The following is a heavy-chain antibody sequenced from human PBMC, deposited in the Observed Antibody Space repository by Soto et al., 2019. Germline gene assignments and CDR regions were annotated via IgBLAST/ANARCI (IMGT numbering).Heavy chain of an antibody. Sequence: EAQLLESGGGLVQPGGSLRLSCVASEFTFSDYAMSWVRQAPGKGPEWVSVIGGDGYKPEYADSVKGRFTFSRDNSKNMLYLKMGSLRVDDTAVYYCAKDSFTRNCIYYPVDVWGQGTMVTVSS. V-gene: IGHV3-23*01. CDR2: IGGDGYKP. CDR3: AKDSFTRNCIYYPVDV. J-gene: IGHJ3*01. D-gene: IGHD3-10*01. CDR1: EFTFSDYA.